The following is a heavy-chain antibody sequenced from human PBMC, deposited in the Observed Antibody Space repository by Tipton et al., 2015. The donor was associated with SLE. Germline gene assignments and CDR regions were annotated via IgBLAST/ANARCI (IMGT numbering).Heavy chain of an antibody. CDR3: ARAGSTVILDAFDI. D-gene: IGHD4-17*01. Sequence: TLSLTCSVSGAPISSYYWSWIRRPPGKGLEWIGRIYNSTTGSTNYNPSLASRVSMSVDKSKNQFSLKLRYVAAADTAVYYCARAGSTVILDAFDIWGQGTMVTVSS. CDR1: GAPISSYY. J-gene: IGHJ3*02. V-gene: IGHV4-4*07. CDR2: IYNSTTGST.